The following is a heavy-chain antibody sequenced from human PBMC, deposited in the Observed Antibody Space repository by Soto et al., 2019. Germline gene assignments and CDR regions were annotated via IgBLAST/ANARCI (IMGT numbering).Heavy chain of an antibody. Sequence: SETLSLTCTVSGGSISSYYWSWIRQHPGKGLEWIGYIYYSGSTYYNPSLKSRVTISVDTSKNQFSLKLSSVTAADTAVYYCARLQAAAGDNDLTFDYWGQGTLVTVSS. J-gene: IGHJ4*02. CDR1: GGSISSYY. CDR3: ARLQAAAGDNDLTFDY. CDR2: IYYSGST. V-gene: IGHV4-59*06. D-gene: IGHD6-13*01.